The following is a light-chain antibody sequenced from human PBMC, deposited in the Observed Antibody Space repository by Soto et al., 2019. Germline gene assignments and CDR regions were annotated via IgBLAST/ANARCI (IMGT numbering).Light chain of an antibody. V-gene: IGLV2-8*01. J-gene: IGLJ1*01. CDR2: EIN. CDR1: SSDVGAYDY. Sequence: QSVLTQPPSASGSPGQSVTISCTGTSSDVGAYDYVSWYQQHPGKAPKLMIYEINKRPSGVPDRFSGSKSGNTAALTISGLQAEDEAEYFCSSYAGSYTWIFGSGTKVTVL. CDR3: SSYAGSYTWI.